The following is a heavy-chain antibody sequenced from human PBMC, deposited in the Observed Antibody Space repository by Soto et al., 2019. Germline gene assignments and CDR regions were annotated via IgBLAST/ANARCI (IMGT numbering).Heavy chain of an antibody. CDR2: ISGSGGST. CDR1: GFTFSSYA. Sequence: GGSLRLSCAASGFTFSSYAMSWVRQAPGKGLEWVSAISGSGGSTYYADSVKGRFTISRDNSKNTLYLQMNSLRAEDTAVYYCANPPSGWERLPDAFDIWGQGTMVTVSS. CDR3: ANPPSGWERLPDAFDI. V-gene: IGHV3-23*01. D-gene: IGHD1-1*01. J-gene: IGHJ3*02.